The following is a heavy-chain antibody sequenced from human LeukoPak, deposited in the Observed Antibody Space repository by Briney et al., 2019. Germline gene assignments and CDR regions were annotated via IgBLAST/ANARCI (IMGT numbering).Heavy chain of an antibody. CDR1: GDSISSSNYY. CDR2: IYYSGST. D-gene: IGHD6-19*01. CDR3: ARDFGQWLVRYFDY. V-gene: IGHV4-39*07. Sequence: SETLSLTCTVSGDSISSSNYYWGWIRQPPGKGLEWIGSIYYSGSTNYNPSLKSRVTISVDTSKNQFSLKLSSVTAADTAVYYCARDFGQWLVRYFDYWGQGTLVTVSS. J-gene: IGHJ4*02.